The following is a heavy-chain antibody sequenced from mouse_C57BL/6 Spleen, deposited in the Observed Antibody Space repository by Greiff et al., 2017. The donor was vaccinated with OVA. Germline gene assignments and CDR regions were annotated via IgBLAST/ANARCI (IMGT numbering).Heavy chain of an antibody. CDR2: IYPGSGST. V-gene: IGHV1-55*01. CDR1: GYTFTSYW. J-gene: IGHJ1*03. Sequence: QVQLQQPGAELVKPGASVKMSCKASGYTFTSYWITWVKQRPGHGLEWIGDIYPGSGSTNYNEKFKSKATLTVDTSSSTAYMQLSSLTSEDSAVYYCARVYGNHWYFDVWGTGTTVTVSS. CDR3: ARVYGNHWYFDV. D-gene: IGHD2-1*01.